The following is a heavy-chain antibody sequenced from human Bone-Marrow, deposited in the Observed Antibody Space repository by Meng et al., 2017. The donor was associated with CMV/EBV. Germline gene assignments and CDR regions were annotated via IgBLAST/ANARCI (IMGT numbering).Heavy chain of an antibody. J-gene: IGHJ6*02. V-gene: IGHV3-21*01. CDR3: ARVRIDYYYYGMDV. CDR2: ISSSSYI. D-gene: IGHD2-15*01. CDR1: GFTFSSYS. Sequence: GGSLRLSCAASGFTFSSYSMNWVRQAPGKGLEWVSSISSSSYIYYADSVKGRFTISRDNAKNSLYLQMNSLRAEDTAVYYCARVRIDYYYYGMDVWGQGTTVTVSS.